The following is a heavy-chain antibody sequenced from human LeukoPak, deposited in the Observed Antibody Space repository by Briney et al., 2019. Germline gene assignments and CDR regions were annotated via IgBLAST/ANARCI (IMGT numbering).Heavy chain of an antibody. J-gene: IGHJ3*02. CDR1: GFTFSSYW. Sequence: GGSLRLSCAASGFTFSSYWMSWVRQAPGKGLEWVANIKQDGSEKYYVDSVKGRFTISRDNAKNSLYLQMNSLRAEDTAVYHCASGPAADAFDIWGQGTMVTVSS. V-gene: IGHV3-7*01. D-gene: IGHD6-25*01. CDR2: IKQDGSEK. CDR3: ASGPAADAFDI.